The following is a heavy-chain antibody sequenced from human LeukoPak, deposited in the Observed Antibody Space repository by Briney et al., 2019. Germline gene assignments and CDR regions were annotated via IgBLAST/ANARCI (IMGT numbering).Heavy chain of an antibody. D-gene: IGHD3-10*01. CDR1: GFTFSSYG. CDR3: ATRRYYYGSGSPLPLDY. V-gene: IGHV3-23*01. J-gene: IGHJ4*02. Sequence: PGGSLRLSCAASGFTFSSYGMSWVRQAPGKGLEWVSAISGSGGSTYYADSVKGRFTISRDNSKNTLYLQMNSLRAEDTAVYYCATRRYYYGSGSPLPLDYWGQGTLVTVSS. CDR2: ISGSGGST.